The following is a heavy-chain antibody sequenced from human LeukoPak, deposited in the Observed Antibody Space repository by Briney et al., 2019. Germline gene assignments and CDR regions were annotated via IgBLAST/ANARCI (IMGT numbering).Heavy chain of an antibody. D-gene: IGHD3-10*01. J-gene: IGHJ4*02. CDR2: ISSSSSYI. CDR3: ARGLLWFGELSGYFDY. V-gene: IGHV3-21*01. CDR1: GFTFSSYS. Sequence: GGSLRLSCAASGFTFSSYSMNWVRQAPGKGLEWVSSISSSSSYIYYADSVKGRFTISRDNAKNSLYLQMNSLRAEDTAVYYCARGLLWFGELSGYFDYWGQGTLVTVSS.